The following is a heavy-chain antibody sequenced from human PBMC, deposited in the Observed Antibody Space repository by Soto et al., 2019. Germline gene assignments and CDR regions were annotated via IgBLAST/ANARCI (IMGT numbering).Heavy chain of an antibody. Sequence: PGGSLRLSCAASGFTFSNFDMHWVRQVTGKGLEWVSGIGTAGDPYYPGSVKGRFTVSRENAKKSLYLQMNSLSAGDTAVYYCRVTGVSEVDYWGQGTLVTVSS. CDR3: RVTGVSEVDY. CDR2: IGTAGDP. D-gene: IGHD2-8*01. J-gene: IGHJ4*02. CDR1: GFTFSNFD. V-gene: IGHV3-13*05.